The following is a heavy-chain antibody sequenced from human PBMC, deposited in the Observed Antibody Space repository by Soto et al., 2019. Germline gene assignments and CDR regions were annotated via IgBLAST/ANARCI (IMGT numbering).Heavy chain of an antibody. CDR3: ERDDIVVAPADNLLYYYYYGMDA. CDR2: IWYDGSNK. CDR1: GFTFSSYG. D-gene: IGHD2-2*01. J-gene: IGHJ6*02. V-gene: IGHV3-33*01. Sequence: GGSLRLSCAASGFTFSSYGMHWVRQAPGKGLEWVAVIWYDGSNKYYADSVKGRFTISRDNSKNTLDLQMNSLRAEGTAVYYCERDDIVVAPADNLLYYYYYGMDAWGQGPTVTVSS.